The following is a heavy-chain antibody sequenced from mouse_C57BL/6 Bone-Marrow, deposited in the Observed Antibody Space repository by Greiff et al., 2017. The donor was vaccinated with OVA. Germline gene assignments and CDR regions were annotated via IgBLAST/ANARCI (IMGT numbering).Heavy chain of an antibody. D-gene: IGHD2-1*01. CDR3: ARMGGNYEIDY. CDR1: GYTFTSYW. Sequence: QVQLQQPGAELVKPGASVKLSCKASGYTFTSYWMHWVKQRPGQGLEWIGEINPSNGRTNYNEKFKSKATLTVDKSSSTAYMQLSSLTSEDSAVYYCARMGGNYEIDYWGQGTTLTVSS. J-gene: IGHJ2*01. V-gene: IGHV1S81*02. CDR2: INPSNGRT.